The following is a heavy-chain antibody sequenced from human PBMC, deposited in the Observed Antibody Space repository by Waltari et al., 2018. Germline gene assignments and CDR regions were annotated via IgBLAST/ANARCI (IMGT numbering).Heavy chain of an antibody. D-gene: IGHD3-22*01. V-gene: IGHV4-38-2*01. CDR2: IYQSGSS. J-gene: IGHJ3*02. CDR3: VAAKEYYYDGSGDDAFET. CDR1: GSSMRSGYS. Sequence: QVQLQESGPGLAKSSETLSLTCDFSGSSMRSGYSWGWIRQPPRKGLEWIASIYQSGSSYYNPSLRSRVTISVDTSRNQFSLEMTSVTATDTATYYCVAAKEYYYDGSGDDAFETWGQGTLVTVSS.